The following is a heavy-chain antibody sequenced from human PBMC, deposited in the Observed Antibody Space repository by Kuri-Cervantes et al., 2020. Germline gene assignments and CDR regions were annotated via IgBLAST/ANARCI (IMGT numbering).Heavy chain of an antibody. CDR2: IKQDGSER. J-gene: IGHJ4*02. V-gene: IGHV3-7*01. Sequence: GESLKISCAASGFTFSSYWMSWVRQAPGKGLEWVANIKQDGSERYYVDSVKGRFTISRDNAKNSVYLQMNSLRAEDTAVYYCARNSRLIDYWGQGTLVTVSS. D-gene: IGHD6-25*01. CDR3: ARNSRLIDY. CDR1: GFTFSSYW.